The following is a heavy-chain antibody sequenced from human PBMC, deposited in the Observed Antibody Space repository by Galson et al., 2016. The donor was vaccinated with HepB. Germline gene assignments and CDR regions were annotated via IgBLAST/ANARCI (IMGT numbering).Heavy chain of an antibody. CDR2: ISFDGNNK. CDR3: AAPYYDSSAYWAIYYGMDV. CDR1: GFTFSSYG. Sequence: SLRLSCAASGFTFSSYGMHWVRQAPGKGLEWVPVISFDGNNKKYADSVKGRFTISRANSKNTLYLQMSSLRPEDTAMYYCAAPYYDSSAYWAIYYGMDVWGQGTTVTVSS. J-gene: IGHJ6*02. V-gene: IGHV3-30*03. D-gene: IGHD3-22*01.